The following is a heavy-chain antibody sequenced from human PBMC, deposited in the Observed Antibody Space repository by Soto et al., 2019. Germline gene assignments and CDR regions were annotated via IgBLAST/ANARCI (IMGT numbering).Heavy chain of an antibody. J-gene: IGHJ6*02. D-gene: IGHD3-22*01. CDR1: SYTFTSYG. CDR2: ISAYNGNT. Sequence: ASVKVSCKASSYTFTSYGISWVRQAPGQGLGWMGWISAYNGNTNYAQKLQGRVTMTTDTSTSTAYMELRRLRSDDTAVYYCARVTEYYYDSSGYYGMEVWGQGTTVTVSS. V-gene: IGHV1-18*04. CDR3: ARVTEYYYDSSGYYGMEV.